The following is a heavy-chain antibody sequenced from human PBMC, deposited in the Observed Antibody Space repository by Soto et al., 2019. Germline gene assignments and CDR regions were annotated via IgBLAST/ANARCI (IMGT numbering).Heavy chain of an antibody. CDR3: SRDPYADMDDGFDV. Sequence: LRLSCAASGFNVSVNFMNWVRQAPGKGLEWVSIIYSGGSTYYTDSVKGRFTISRDNSKNTLYLQMNSLRAEDTAVYYCSRDPYADMDDGFDVWGQGTTVTVSS. J-gene: IGHJ6*02. CDR2: IYSGGST. D-gene: IGHD2-2*01. V-gene: IGHV3-53*01. CDR1: GFNVSVNF.